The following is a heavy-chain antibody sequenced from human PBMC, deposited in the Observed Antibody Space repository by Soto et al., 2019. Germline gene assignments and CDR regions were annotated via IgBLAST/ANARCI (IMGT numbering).Heavy chain of an antibody. D-gene: IGHD3-9*01. V-gene: IGHV3-23*01. CDR3: AKPVLRYFEWHRFDP. Sequence: PGGSLRLSCAASGITFSNYAMNWVRQAPGKGLEWVSVISGSGGDTHYADSVKGRFSTSRDNSKNTLYLQMNSLRAEDTAVYYCAKPVLRYFEWHRFDPWGQGTLVNVSS. CDR2: ISGSGGDT. CDR1: GITFSNYA. J-gene: IGHJ5*02.